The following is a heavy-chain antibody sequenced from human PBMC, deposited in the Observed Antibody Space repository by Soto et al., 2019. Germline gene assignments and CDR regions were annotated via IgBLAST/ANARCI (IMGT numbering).Heavy chain of an antibody. D-gene: IGHD3-3*01. V-gene: IGHV3-30-3*01. CDR3: ASTTISDYYYGMDV. CDR1: GFTFSSYA. CDR2: ISYDGSNK. Sequence: PGGSLRLSCAASGFTFSSYAMHWVRQAPGKGLEWVAVISYDGSNKYYADSVKGRFTISRDNSKHTLYLQMNSLRAEDTAVYYCASTTISDYYYGMDVWGQGTTVTVSS. J-gene: IGHJ6*02.